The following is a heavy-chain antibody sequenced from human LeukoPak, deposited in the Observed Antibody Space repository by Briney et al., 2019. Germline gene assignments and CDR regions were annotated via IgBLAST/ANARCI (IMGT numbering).Heavy chain of an antibody. V-gene: IGHV4-61*02. CDR3: ARVDSGYDYFDY. CDR2: IYTSGST. CDR1: GGSISSGSYY. Sequence: PSETLSLTCTVSGGSISSGSYYWSWIRQPAGRGLEWIGRIYTSGSTNYNPSLKSRVTISVDTSKNQFSLKLSSVTAADTAVYYCARVDSGYDYFDYWGQGTLVTVSS. J-gene: IGHJ4*02. D-gene: IGHD5-12*01.